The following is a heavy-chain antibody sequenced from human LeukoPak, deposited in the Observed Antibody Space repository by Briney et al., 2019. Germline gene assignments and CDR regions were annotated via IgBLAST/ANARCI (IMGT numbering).Heavy chain of an antibody. Sequence: GSLRLSCAAPGFTFSSYSMNWVRQAPGKGLEWVSSISSSSYIYYADSVKGRFTISRDNAKNSLYLQMNSLRAEDTAVYYCARDRSQYQLLWDLNWFDPWGQGTLVTVSS. CDR2: ISSSSYI. CDR1: GFTFSSYS. V-gene: IGHV3-21*01. D-gene: IGHD2-2*01. J-gene: IGHJ5*02. CDR3: ARDRSQYQLLWDLNWFDP.